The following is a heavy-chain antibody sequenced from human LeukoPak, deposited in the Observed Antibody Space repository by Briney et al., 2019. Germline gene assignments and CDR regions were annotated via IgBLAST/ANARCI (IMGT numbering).Heavy chain of an antibody. D-gene: IGHD2-21*02. CDR1: GDSVSSNSVT. Sequence: SQTLSLTCAISGDSVSSNSVTWNWIRQSPSRGLEWLGRTYYRSTCYNDYAVSVRGRLTVNPDTSKNQFSLHLNSVTPEDTAVYYCVRRLTQDDCFDPWGEGILVTVSS. V-gene: IGHV6-1*01. CDR3: VRRLTQDDCFDP. CDR2: TYYRSTCYN. J-gene: IGHJ5*02.